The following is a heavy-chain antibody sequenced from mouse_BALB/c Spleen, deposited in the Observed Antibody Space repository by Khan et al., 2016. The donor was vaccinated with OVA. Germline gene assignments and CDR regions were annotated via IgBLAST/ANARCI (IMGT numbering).Heavy chain of an antibody. D-gene: IGHD1-1*01. V-gene: IGHV5-17*02. CDR1: GFTLSSFG. CDR3: ATYGWWD. Sequence: EVELVESGGGLVQPGWSRKLSCAASGFTLSSFGMHWVRQAPEKGLEWVAYISSGSSTIYYADTVKDRFTISRDNPKNTLFLQMTSLRSEDTAMYYCATYGWWDWGAGTTVTVSS. CDR2: ISSGSSTI. J-gene: IGHJ1*01.